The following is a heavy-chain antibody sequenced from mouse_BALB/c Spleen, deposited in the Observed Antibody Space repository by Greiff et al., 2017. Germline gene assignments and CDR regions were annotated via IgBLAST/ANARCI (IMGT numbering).Heavy chain of an antibody. Sequence: EVHLVESGGGLVKPGGSLKLSCAASGFTFSSYTMSWVRQTPEKRLEWVATISSGGSYTYYPDSVKGRFTISRDNAKNTLYLKMSSLKSEDTAMYYCTRAGANWDPHYFDYWGQGTTLTVSS. CDR1: GFTFSSYT. V-gene: IGHV5-6-4*01. CDR3: TRAGANWDPHYFDY. D-gene: IGHD4-1*01. CDR2: ISSGGSYT. J-gene: IGHJ2*01.